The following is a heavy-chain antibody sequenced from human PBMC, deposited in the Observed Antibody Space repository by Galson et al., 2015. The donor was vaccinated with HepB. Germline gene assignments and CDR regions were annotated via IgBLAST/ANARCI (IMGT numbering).Heavy chain of an antibody. J-gene: IGHJ4*02. Sequence: SLRLSCAAYGFTFGDHAMSWVRQAPGKGLEWVGFIRSKANGGTTEYAASVRGRFAISRDDSKTIAYLQMNSLKTEDTAVYYCTRVSFRAATGTFDYWGQGTLV. D-gene: IGHD6-13*01. CDR3: TRVSFRAATGTFDY. V-gene: IGHV3-49*04. CDR1: GFTFGDHA. CDR2: IRSKANGGTT.